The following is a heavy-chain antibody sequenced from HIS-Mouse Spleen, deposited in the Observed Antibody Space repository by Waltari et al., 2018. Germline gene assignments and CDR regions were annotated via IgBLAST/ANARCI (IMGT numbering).Heavy chain of an antibody. J-gene: IGHJ2*01. CDR3: AREIPYSSSWYDWYFDL. Sequence: QLQLQESGPGLVKPSETLSLTCTVSGGSISSSSHYWGWIRQPPGKGLEWIGGIYYSGRSKYHPSIEGRVTLSVNTSKNQFSMKLSSVTAADTAVYYCAREIPYSSSWYDWYFDLWGRGTLVTVSS. V-gene: IGHV4-39*07. D-gene: IGHD6-13*01. CDR2: IYYSGRS. CDR1: GGSISSSSHY.